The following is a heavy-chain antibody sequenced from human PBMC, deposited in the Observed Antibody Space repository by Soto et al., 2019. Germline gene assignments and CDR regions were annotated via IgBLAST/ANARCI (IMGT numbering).Heavy chain of an antibody. Sequence: PSQTLSLTCAISGDSVSSNSAPCNWIRQSPSRGLEWLGRTYYRSKWYNDYAVSVESRITINPDTSKNKFSLQLKSVTPEDTAVYYCARDSIEVITGIAFDIWGQGTMVTVSS. CDR3: ARDSIEVITGIAFDI. CDR2: TYYRSKWYN. V-gene: IGHV6-1*01. J-gene: IGHJ3*02. CDR1: GDSVSSNSAP. D-gene: IGHD3-22*01.